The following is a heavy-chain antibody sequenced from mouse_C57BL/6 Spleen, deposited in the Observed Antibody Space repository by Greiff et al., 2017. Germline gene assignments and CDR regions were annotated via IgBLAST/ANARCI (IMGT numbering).Heavy chain of an antibody. CDR2: IDPSDSET. Sequence: VQLQQPGAELVRPGSSVKLSCKASGYTFTSYWMHWVKQRPIQGLEWIGNIDPSDSETHYNQKFKDKATLTVDKSSSTAYMQLSSLTSEDSAVYYCARYDHSATWFAYWGQGTLVTVSA. CDR1: GYTFTSYW. CDR3: ARYDHSATWFAY. V-gene: IGHV1-52*01. J-gene: IGHJ3*01. D-gene: IGHD3-3*01.